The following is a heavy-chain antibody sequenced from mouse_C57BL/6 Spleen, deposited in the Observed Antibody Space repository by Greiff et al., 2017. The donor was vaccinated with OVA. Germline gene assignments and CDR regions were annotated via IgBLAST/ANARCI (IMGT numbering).Heavy chain of an antibody. CDR1: GFTFSNYG. J-gene: IGHJ4*01. V-gene: IGHV5-17*01. Sequence: EVQLVESGGGLVKPGGSLKLSCAASGFTFSNYGMHWVRQAPEKGLEWVAYISSGSSTTNYADKVKGRFTISRDNAKNTLFLQMTSLRSEDTAMYYCARTLAMDYWGQGTSVTVSS. CDR2: ISSGSSTT. CDR3: ARTLAMDY.